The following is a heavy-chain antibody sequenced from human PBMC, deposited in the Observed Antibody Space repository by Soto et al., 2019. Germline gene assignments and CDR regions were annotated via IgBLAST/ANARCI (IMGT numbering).Heavy chain of an antibody. CDR3: ARDFDYSAAGGLYY. CDR2: ISSSSSYI. D-gene: IGHD4-4*01. J-gene: IGHJ4*02. CDR1: GFTFSSYS. Sequence: GGSLRLSCAASGFTFSSYSMNWVRQAPGKGLEWVSSISSSSSYIYYADSVKGRFTISRDNAKNSLYLQMNSLRAEDTAVYYCARDFDYSAAGGLYYWGQGTLVTVSS. V-gene: IGHV3-21*01.